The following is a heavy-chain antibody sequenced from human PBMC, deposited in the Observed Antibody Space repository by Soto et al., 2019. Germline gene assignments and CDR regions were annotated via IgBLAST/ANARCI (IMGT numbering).Heavy chain of an antibody. V-gene: IGHV4-39*01. CDR3: ARHGAVLRFLEYYGMDV. Sequence: PSETMSLTSPVSGRPLCGSSDRWGWTRQPPGKRLEWIGSIYYSGSAYYNPSLKSRVTISVDTSKNQFSLKLSSVTAADTAVYYCARHGAVLRFLEYYGMDVWGQGTTVTVSS. CDR2: IYYSGSA. D-gene: IGHD3-3*01. CDR1: GRPLCGSSDR. J-gene: IGHJ6*02.